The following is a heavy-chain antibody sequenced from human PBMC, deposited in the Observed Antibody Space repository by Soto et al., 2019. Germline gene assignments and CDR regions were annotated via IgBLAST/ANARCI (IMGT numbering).Heavy chain of an antibody. V-gene: IGHV3-30-3*01. J-gene: IGHJ4*02. CDR1: GFTFSSYA. Sequence: ESGGGVVQPGRSLRLSCAASGFTFSSYAMHWVRQAPGKGLEWVAVISYDGSNKYYADSVKGRFTISRDNSKNTLYLQMNSLRAEDTAVYYCARGLTGTTRRGDYWGQGTLVTVSS. CDR2: ISYDGSNK. D-gene: IGHD1-20*01. CDR3: ARGLTGTTRRGDY.